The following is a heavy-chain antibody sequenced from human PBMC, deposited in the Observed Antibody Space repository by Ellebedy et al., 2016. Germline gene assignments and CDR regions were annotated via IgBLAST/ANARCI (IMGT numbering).Heavy chain of an antibody. CDR3: ARVRHYDFWSGYYRSYWYFDL. Sequence: GESLKISXAASGFTFSSYWLHWVRQAPGKGLVWVSRINSDGSSTSYADSVKGRFTISRDNAKNTLYLQMNSLRAEDTAVYYCARVRHYDFWSGYYRSYWYFDLWGRGTLVTVSS. CDR2: INSDGSST. CDR1: GFTFSSYW. J-gene: IGHJ2*01. V-gene: IGHV3-74*01. D-gene: IGHD3-3*01.